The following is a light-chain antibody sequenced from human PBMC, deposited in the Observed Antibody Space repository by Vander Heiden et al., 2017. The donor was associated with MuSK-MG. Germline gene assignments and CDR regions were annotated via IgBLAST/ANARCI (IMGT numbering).Light chain of an antibody. CDR1: QSVGTF. CDR3: QQRSSRT. CDR2: DAS. V-gene: IGKV3-11*01. J-gene: IGKJ1*01. Sequence: DIVLTQSPATLSLSPGERATLSCRASQSVGTFLAWYQQRPGQAPRLLISDASNRATGIPARFSGSGSGTDFTLTIRFLEPEDFAVYCGQQRSSRTFGQGTKVEIK.